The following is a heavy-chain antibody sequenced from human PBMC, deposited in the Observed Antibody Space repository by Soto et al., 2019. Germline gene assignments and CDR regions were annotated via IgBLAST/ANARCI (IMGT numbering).Heavy chain of an antibody. CDR2: IHSSGGT. J-gene: IGHJ4*02. D-gene: IGHD2-15*01. CDR1: GASIKSSNYF. Sequence: SETLSLTCTVSGASIKSSNYFWGWIRQPPGKGLEFVGSIHSSGGTYYNPSLKSRVTVSVDLSNSHFSLSLKSLTATDTAVYYCGRLAEAATGHTDFDYWGQGTLVTVSS. V-gene: IGHV4-39*02. CDR3: GRLAEAATGHTDFDY.